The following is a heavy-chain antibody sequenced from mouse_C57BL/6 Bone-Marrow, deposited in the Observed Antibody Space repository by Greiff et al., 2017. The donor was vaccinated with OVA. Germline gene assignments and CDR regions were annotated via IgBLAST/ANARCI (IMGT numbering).Heavy chain of an antibody. CDR1: GFTFSSYG. CDR3: ASLITTVVAPVDY. D-gene: IGHD1-1*01. Sequence: DVMLVESGGDLVKPGGSLKLSCAASGFTFSSYGMSWVRQTPDKRLEWVATISSGGSYTYYPDSVKGRFTISRDNAKNTLYLQMSSLKSEDTAMYYCASLITTVVAPVDYWGQGTSVTVSS. V-gene: IGHV5-6*02. J-gene: IGHJ4*01. CDR2: ISSGGSYT.